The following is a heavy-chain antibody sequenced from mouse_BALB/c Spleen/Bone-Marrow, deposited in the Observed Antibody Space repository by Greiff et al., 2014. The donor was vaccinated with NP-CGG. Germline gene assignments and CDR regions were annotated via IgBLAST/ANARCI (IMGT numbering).Heavy chain of an antibody. Sequence: VQLQQSGAELAKPGASVKMSCKASGYTSTSYWMHWVKQRPGQGLEWIGYINPSTGYTEYSQKFKDKATLTADKSSSTAYMQLSSLTSEDSAVYYCVRSTGAMDYWGQGTSVTVSS. J-gene: IGHJ4*01. CDR1: GYTSTSYW. D-gene: IGHD3-2*01. CDR3: VRSTGAMDY. V-gene: IGHV1-7*01. CDR2: INPSTGYT.